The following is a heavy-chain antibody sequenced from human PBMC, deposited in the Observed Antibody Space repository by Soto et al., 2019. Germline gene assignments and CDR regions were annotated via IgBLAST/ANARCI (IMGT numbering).Heavy chain of an antibody. CDR3: AKETYYYDSSGGEYYYGMDV. CDR2: ISYDGSNK. V-gene: IGHV3-30*18. J-gene: IGHJ6*02. D-gene: IGHD3-22*01. CDR1: GFTFSNYG. Sequence: XGSLGLSCAASGFTFSNYGMHWVRQAPGKGLEWVAVISYDGSNKYYADSVKGRFTISRDNSKNTLYLQMNSLRAEDTAVYYCAKETYYYDSSGGEYYYGMDVWGQGTTVTVSS.